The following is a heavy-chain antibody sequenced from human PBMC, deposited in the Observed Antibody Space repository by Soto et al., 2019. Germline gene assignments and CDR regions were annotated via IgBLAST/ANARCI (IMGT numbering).Heavy chain of an antibody. J-gene: IGHJ3*02. CDR3: ARVKYYYDSSGPSLDAFDI. V-gene: IGHV3-74*01. Sequence: LRLSCAASGFTFTNYWMHWVRQVPGKGLVWVSRIDGVGTGTSYSDSVRGRFTISRDNAENTLYLQMNSLRAEDTAVYYCARVKYYYDSSGPSLDAFDIWGQGTMVTVSS. D-gene: IGHD3-22*01. CDR2: IDGVGTGT. CDR1: GFTFTNYW.